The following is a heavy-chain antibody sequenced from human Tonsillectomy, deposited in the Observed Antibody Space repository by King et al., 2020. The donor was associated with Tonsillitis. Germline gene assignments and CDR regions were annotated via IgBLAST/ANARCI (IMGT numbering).Heavy chain of an antibody. D-gene: IGHD5-12*01. V-gene: IGHV1-18*04. CDR3: ARGAAGIGATTRLEDAFDI. CDR2: ISAYNGNT. CDR1: GYTFTSYG. Sequence: VQLVQSGAEVKKPGASVKVSCKASGYTFTSYGISWGRQAPGQGLEWMGWISAYNGNTNYAQKTQGRVTMTTDTSTSTAYMELRSLRSDDTAVYYCARGAAGIGATTRLEDAFDIWGQGTMVTVSS. J-gene: IGHJ3*02.